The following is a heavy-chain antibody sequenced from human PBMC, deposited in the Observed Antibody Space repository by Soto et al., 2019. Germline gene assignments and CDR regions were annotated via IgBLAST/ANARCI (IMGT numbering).Heavy chain of an antibody. CDR3: AKMGASNYGPLGWFDP. V-gene: IGHV3-23*01. J-gene: IGHJ5*02. D-gene: IGHD4-4*01. Sequence: EVQLLESGGGLVQPGGSLRLSCAASGFTFSSYAMSWVRQAPGKGLKWVSAISGSGGSTYYADSVKGRFTISRDNSKNTLYLLMNSLRAEDTAVYYCAKMGASNYGPLGWFDPWGQGTLVTVSS. CDR1: GFTFSSYA. CDR2: ISGSGGST.